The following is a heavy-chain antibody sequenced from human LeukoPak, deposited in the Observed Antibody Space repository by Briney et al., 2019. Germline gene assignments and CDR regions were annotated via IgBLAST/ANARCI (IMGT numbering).Heavy chain of an antibody. CDR2: VSGSGATA. CDR1: GFSFIGYA. V-gene: IGHV3-23*01. CDR3: AKGNRGYNSGYLDY. J-gene: IGHJ4*02. D-gene: IGHD6-19*01. Sequence: GGSLRLSCAASGFSFIGYAMSWVRQAPGKGLEWVSVVSGSGATAFYADSVKGRFTTSRDNSMDTLFLQMNSLRAEDTAVYFWAKGNRGYNSGYLDYWGQGALVTVSS.